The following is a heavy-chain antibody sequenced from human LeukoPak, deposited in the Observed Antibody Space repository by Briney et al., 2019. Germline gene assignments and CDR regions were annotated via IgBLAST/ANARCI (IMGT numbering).Heavy chain of an antibody. CDR2: ISAYNGNT. Sequence: ASVKVSCKASGYTFTSYGISWVRQAPGQGLEWMGWISAYNGNTNYAQKLQGRVTMTRDTSTSTVYMELSSLRSEDTAVYYCARDRQIVVVPAAIPYYYYYMDVWGKGTTVTVSS. CDR1: GYTFTSYG. V-gene: IGHV1-18*01. J-gene: IGHJ6*03. CDR3: ARDRQIVVVPAAIPYYYYYMDV. D-gene: IGHD2-2*01.